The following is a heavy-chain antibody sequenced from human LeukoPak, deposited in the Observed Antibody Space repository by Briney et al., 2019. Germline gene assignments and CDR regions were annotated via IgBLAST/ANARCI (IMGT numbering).Heavy chain of an antibody. CDR2: IWYDGSNK. CDR3: ARDPDWAQQLDY. CDR1: GFTFSSYG. D-gene: IGHD2-21*01. Sequence: GRSLRLSCAASGFTFSSYGMHWVRQAPGKGLEWVAVIWYDGSNKYYADSVKGRFTISRDNSKNTLYLQMNSLRAEDTAVYYCARDPDWAQQLDYWGQGTLVTVSS. J-gene: IGHJ4*02. V-gene: IGHV3-33*01.